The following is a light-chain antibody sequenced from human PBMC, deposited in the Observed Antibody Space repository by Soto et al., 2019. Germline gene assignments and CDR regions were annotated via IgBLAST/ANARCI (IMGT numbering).Light chain of an antibody. Sequence: DIQMTQSPSTLSASVGDRVTISCRASQSIGSRLAWYQQKPGKAPKLLIYAASSSQSGVPSRFRGSGYGTDFTITISRLQPDDYATYYCQQYDVYSTFGQGTKVDI. J-gene: IGKJ1*01. V-gene: IGKV1-5*01. CDR2: AAS. CDR3: QQYDVYST. CDR1: QSIGSR.